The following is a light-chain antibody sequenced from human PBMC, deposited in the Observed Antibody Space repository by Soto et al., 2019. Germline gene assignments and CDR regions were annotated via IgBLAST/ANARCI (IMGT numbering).Light chain of an antibody. V-gene: IGLV1-40*01. Sequence: QSALTQPPSVCGAPGQRVTISCTGSSSNIGAGYDVHWYQQLPGTAPKLVIFYNNNRPSGVPDRFSGSKSGTSASLAITGLQAEDEADYYCQSYDSSLRRVVFGGGTKLTVL. CDR1: SSNIGAGYD. CDR2: YNN. J-gene: IGLJ2*01. CDR3: QSYDSSLRRVV.